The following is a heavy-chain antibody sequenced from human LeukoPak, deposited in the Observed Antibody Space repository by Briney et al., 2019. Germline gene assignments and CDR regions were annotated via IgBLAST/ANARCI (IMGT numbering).Heavy chain of an antibody. J-gene: IGHJ4*02. D-gene: IGHD6-19*01. Sequence: GGSLRLSCAASGFTFSSNYMSWVRQAPGKGLEWVSVIYSGGSTYYADSVKGRFTISRDNSKNTLYLQMNSLRAEDTAVYYCARAWGSSGCYYFDYWGQGTLVTVSS. V-gene: IGHV3-53*01. CDR3: ARAWGSSGCYYFDY. CDR2: IYSGGST. CDR1: GFTFSSNY.